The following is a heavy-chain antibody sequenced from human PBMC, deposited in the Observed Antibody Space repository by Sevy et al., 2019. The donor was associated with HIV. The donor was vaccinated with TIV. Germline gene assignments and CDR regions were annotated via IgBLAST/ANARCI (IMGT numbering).Heavy chain of an antibody. D-gene: IGHD4-17*01. CDR2: FTGSSTTI. V-gene: IGHV3-23*01. Sequence: GGSLRLSCAASGFTFSNYALTWVRQAPGKVLDWVSSFTGSSTTIYYADSVKGRFTVSRDNSNNTLYLHISILRAEDTAVYYCARDGLYGGNFEYFQHWGQGTLVTVSS. CDR3: ARDGLYGGNFEYFQH. CDR1: GFTFSNYA. J-gene: IGHJ1*01.